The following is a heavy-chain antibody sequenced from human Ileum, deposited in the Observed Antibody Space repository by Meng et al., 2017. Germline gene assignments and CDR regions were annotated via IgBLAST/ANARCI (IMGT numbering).Heavy chain of an antibody. CDR1: ELAFRSLW. J-gene: IGHJ4*02. Sequence: HRLVSGGGLLQPGGSLSFSGGASELAFRSLWMHWGRQAPGKGLVWVSRIDTDGIGTTYADSVKGRFTISRDNAKNTLYLQMNSLRDEDTAVYYCVRLGGSSPVDYWGQGILVTVSS. CDR2: IDTDGIGT. D-gene: IGHD6-6*01. CDR3: VRLGGSSPVDY. V-gene: IGHV3-74*01.